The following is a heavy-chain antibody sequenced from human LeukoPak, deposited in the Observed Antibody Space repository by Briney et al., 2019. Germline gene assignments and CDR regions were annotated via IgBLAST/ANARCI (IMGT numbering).Heavy chain of an antibody. D-gene: IGHD5-18*01. CDR3: AKESRYSYGSGYFDY. J-gene: IGHJ4*02. CDR2: ISGSGSTT. Sequence: GGSLRLSCAASGFTFSSYAMTWVRQAPGKGLEWVSAISGSGSTTYYADSVKGRFTISRDNSKNTLYLQMSSLRAEDTAVYYCAKESRYSYGSGYFDYWGQGTLVTVSS. CDR1: GFTFSSYA. V-gene: IGHV3-23*01.